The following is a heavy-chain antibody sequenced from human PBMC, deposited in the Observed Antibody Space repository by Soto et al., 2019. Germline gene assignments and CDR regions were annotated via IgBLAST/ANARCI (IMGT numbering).Heavy chain of an antibody. V-gene: IGHV1-18*01. CDR1: GYTFTNYG. Sequence: QVQLVQSGTEVQKPGASVKVSCKASGYTFTNYGISWVRQAPGQGLEWLAWINTYNGHTNYAQKLQGRVTLTTDTSTCTAYRELRSLRSDDTAVYYCTRDLLNSSRSTVRFDIWGQGTMVTVSS. CDR2: INTYNGHT. J-gene: IGHJ3*02. D-gene: IGHD6-13*01. CDR3: TRDLLNSSRSTVRFDI.